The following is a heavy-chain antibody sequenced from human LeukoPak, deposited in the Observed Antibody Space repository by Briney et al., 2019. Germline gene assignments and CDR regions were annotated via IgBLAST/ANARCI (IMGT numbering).Heavy chain of an antibody. CDR1: GFTFSNYG. D-gene: IGHD4-17*01. CDR3: ATSVRWVPTVVDY. J-gene: IGHJ4*02. Sequence: GRSLRPSCAASGFTFSNYGMHWVRQAPGKGLEWVAVIWFDGSNKYYADSLKGRFIISRDNSKNTLYLQMNSLRAEDTAVYYCATSVRWVPTVVDYWGQGTLVTVSS. CDR2: IWFDGSNK. V-gene: IGHV3-33*01.